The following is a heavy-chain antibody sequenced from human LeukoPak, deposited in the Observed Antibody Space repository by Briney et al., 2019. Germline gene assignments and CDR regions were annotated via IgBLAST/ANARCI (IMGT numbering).Heavy chain of an antibody. D-gene: IGHD6-6*01. CDR2: ISSSSSYI. CDR3: AREAARPPHFDY. J-gene: IGHJ4*02. Sequence: GGSLRLSCAASGFTFSSYSMNWVRQAPGKGLEWVSSISSSSSYIYYADSVKGRFTISRDNAKNSLYLQMNSLRAEDTAVYYCAREAARPPHFDYWGQGTLVTVSS. CDR1: GFTFSSYS. V-gene: IGHV3-21*01.